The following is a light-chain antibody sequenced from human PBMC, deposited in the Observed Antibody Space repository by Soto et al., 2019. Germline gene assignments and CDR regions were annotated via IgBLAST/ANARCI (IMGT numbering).Light chain of an antibody. CDR1: SSNIGTNS. J-gene: IGLJ3*02. V-gene: IGLV1-44*01. CDR2: NNY. Sequence: QAVVTQPPSASGSPGQRVTISCSGSSSNIGTNSVAWYQHLPGTAPELLIYNNYERPSGVTDRFSGSKSGTSASLAISGLQSEDEADYFCAAWDDSLNGLVFGGGTKVTVL. CDR3: AAWDDSLNGLV.